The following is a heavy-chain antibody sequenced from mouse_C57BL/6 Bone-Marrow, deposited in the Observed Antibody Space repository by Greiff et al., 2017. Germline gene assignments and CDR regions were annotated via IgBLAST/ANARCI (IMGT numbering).Heavy chain of an antibody. CDR1: GYTFTDYY. V-gene: IGHV1-19*01. Sequence: VQLQQSGPVLVKPGASVKMSCKASGYTFTDYYMNWVKQSHGKSLEWIGVINPYNGGTSYNQKFKGKATLTVDKSSSTAYMELNSLTSEDSAVYYCARSGYRRGWFAYWGQGTLVTVSA. J-gene: IGHJ3*01. CDR3: ARSGYRRGWFAY. CDR2: INPYNGGT.